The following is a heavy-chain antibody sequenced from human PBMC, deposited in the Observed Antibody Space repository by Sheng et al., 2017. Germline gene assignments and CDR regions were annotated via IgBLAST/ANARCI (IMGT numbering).Heavy chain of an antibody. Sequence: QVQLQESGPGLVKPSETLSLTCTVSGGSISSYYWSWIRQPAGKGLEWIGRIYTSGSTNYNPSLKSRVTMSVDTSKNQFSLKLSSVTAADTAVYYCARAPDEPKVRGVIIKSHGMDVWGQGTTVTVSS. CDR2: IYTSGST. D-gene: IGHD3-10*01. CDR1: GGSISSYY. CDR3: ARAPDEPKVRGVIIKSHGMDV. J-gene: IGHJ6*02. V-gene: IGHV4-4*07.